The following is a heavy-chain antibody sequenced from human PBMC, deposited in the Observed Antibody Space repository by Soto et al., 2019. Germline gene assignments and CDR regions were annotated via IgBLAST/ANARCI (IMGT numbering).Heavy chain of an antibody. CDR1: GLTFSNAE. CDR2: IRGKGDGGAT. CDR3: TTSGGGSGWSF. J-gene: IGHJ4*02. Sequence: EVQLVESGGGLVKPGGSLRLSCAASGLTFSNAEMTWVRQAPGKGLEWVGRIRGKGDGGATDYAAPVKYRFIILRDDSENMVYLQMISLKTEDTAVYYCTTSGGGSGWSFWGQGTLVTVSS. D-gene: IGHD6-19*01. V-gene: IGHV3-15*07.